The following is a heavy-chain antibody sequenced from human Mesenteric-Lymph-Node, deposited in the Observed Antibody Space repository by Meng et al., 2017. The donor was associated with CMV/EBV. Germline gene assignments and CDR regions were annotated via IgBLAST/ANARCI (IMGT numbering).Heavy chain of an antibody. Sequence: QVQLVHSGAEMKKPGSSVKVSCKASGGTFSSYTISWVRQAPGQGLEWMGRIIPILGIANYAQKFQGRVTITADKSTSTAYMELSSLRSEDTAVYYCAGGIAAAGSRWFDPWGQGTLVTVSS. CDR2: IIPILGIA. CDR1: GGTFSSYT. J-gene: IGHJ5*02. CDR3: AGGIAAAGSRWFDP. V-gene: IGHV1-69*02. D-gene: IGHD6-13*01.